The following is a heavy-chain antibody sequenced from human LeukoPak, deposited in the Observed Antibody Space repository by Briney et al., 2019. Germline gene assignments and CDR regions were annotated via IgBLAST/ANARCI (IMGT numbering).Heavy chain of an antibody. J-gene: IGHJ4*02. V-gene: IGHV3-30*18. CDR3: AKSTRADYYGSGIGY. Sequence: GGSLRLSCAASGFTFSSYGMHWVRQAPGKGLEWVAVISYDGSNKYYTDSVKGRFTISRDNSKNTLYLQMNSLRAEDTAVYYCAKSTRADYYGSGIGYWGQGTLVTVSS. CDR2: ISYDGSNK. D-gene: IGHD3-10*01. CDR1: GFTFSSYG.